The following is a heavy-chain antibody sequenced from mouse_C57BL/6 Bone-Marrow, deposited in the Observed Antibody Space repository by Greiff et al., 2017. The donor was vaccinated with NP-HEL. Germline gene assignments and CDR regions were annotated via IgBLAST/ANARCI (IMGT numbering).Heavy chain of an antibody. D-gene: IGHD2-5*01. V-gene: IGHV1-54*01. CDR2: INPGSGGT. Sequence: QVQLQQSGAELVRPGTSVKVSCKASGYAFTNYLIEWVKQRPGQGLEWIGVINPGSGGTNYNEKFKGKATLTADKSSSTAYMQLSSLTSEDSAVYFCARYSNYEAMDYWGQGTSVTVSS. CDR3: ARYSNYEAMDY. J-gene: IGHJ4*01. CDR1: GYAFTNYL.